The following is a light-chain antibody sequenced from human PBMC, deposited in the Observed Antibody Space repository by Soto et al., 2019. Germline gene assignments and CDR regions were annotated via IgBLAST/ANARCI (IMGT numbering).Light chain of an antibody. CDR2: AAS. Sequence: EVVMTESPATLSVSPGDRATLSCRASQSVRSDLAWYQQRPGQPPRLLIYAASTRAAGIPARFSGSGSGTDFTLTISSLQSEDFAIYYCQQYNNWPTTFGQGTKVDIK. V-gene: IGKV3-15*01. CDR1: QSVRSD. J-gene: IGKJ1*01. CDR3: QQYNNWPTT.